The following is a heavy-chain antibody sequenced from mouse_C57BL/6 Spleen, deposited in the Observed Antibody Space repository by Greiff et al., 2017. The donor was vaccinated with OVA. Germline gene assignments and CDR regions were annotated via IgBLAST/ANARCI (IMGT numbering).Heavy chain of an antibody. J-gene: IGHJ2*01. CDR1: GYTFTSYW. Sequence: VQLQQPGAELVKPGASVKLSCKASGYTFTSYWMHWVKQRPGPGLEWIGMIHPNSGSTNYNEKFKSKATLTVDKSSSTAYMQLSSLTSEDSAVYYCARSREALYYFDYWGQGTTLTVSS. CDR2: IHPNSGST. V-gene: IGHV1-64*01. CDR3: ARSREALYYFDY.